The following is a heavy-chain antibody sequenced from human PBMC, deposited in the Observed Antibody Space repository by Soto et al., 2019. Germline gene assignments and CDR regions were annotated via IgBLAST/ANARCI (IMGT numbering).Heavy chain of an antibody. CDR2: ISWDGSYI. CDR1: GFRFDDYA. D-gene: IGHD3-22*01. V-gene: IGHV3-43D*03. CDR3: IKAADSSGAASLEI. Sequence: EVQLVESGGTVVQPGGSLRLSCAASGFRFDDYAIHWVRQVPGKGLEWVSVISWDGSYIYYADSVKGRFTISRDNSKNVVSLHMVSLRADDTALYYYIKAADSSGAASLEIWGRGTMVSVS. J-gene: IGHJ3*02.